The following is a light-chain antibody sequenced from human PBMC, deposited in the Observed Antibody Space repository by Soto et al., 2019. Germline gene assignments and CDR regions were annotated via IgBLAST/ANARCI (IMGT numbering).Light chain of an antibody. CDR1: QSVDSRY. V-gene: IGKV3-20*01. CDR2: GAS. CDR3: QQYDRAPLT. J-gene: IGKJ4*01. Sequence: EIVLTQSPGTLSLSPGERATLSCRASQSVDSRYLGWYQQKRGQAPRLLIHGASSRATGIPDRFSGSGSGTDFSLTISRLEPEDFAVYYCQQYDRAPLTFGGGTKVEIK.